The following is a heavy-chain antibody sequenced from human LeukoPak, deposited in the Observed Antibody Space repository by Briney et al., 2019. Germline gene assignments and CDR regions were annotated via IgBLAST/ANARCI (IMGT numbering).Heavy chain of an antibody. D-gene: IGHD1-26*01. J-gene: IGHJ4*02. V-gene: IGHV4-4*02. Sequence: SGTLSLTCAVSGGSIITTNWWSWVRQPPGKGLEWIGEVHLNGATHYNPSLGSRVSMSIDKSKNHMSLKLTSVTAADTAIYYCTRESGAFSPFGFWGQGTLVTVSS. CDR1: GGSIITTNW. CDR2: VHLNGAT. CDR3: TRESGAFSPFGF.